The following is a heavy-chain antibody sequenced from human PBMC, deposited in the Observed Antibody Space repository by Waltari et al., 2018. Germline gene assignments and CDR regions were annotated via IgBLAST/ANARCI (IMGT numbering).Heavy chain of an antibody. J-gene: IGHJ6*02. D-gene: IGHD3-10*01. Sequence: QVQLVQSGAEVQKPGSSVKVSCKASGGTFSSYAIGWVRQAPGQVLEWMGGIIPIFGTANYAQKFQGRVTITADESTSTAYMELSSLRSEDTAVYYCARDRITMDGMDVWGQGTTVTVSS. V-gene: IGHV1-69*13. CDR2: IIPIFGTA. CDR3: ARDRITMDGMDV. CDR1: GGTFSSYA.